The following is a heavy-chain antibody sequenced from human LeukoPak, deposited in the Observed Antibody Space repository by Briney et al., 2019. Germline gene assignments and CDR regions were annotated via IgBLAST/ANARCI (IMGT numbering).Heavy chain of an antibody. CDR2: MHPTGVS. V-gene: IGHV4-4*08. Sequence: SETLSLTCSVSGGSISGQYWSWIRQSPGKGLEWLRTMHPTGVSYYNPSLKSRVTVSLDTSKNQFSLKLISMTAADTAVYYCARRGYQPPHYYVDVWGKGTAVTVSS. D-gene: IGHD2-2*01. CDR1: GGSISGQY. J-gene: IGHJ6*03. CDR3: ARRGYQPPHYYVDV.